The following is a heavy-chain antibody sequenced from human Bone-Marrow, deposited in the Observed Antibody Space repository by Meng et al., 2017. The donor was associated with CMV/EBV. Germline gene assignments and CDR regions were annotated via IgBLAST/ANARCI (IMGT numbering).Heavy chain of an antibody. CDR1: GFTFTSSA. J-gene: IGHJ6*02. CDR2: IVVGSGNT. Sequence: SVKVSCKASGFTFTSSAVQWVRQARGQRLEWIGWIVVGSGNTNYAQKFQERVTITRDMSTSTAYMELSSLRSEDTAVYYCAAAGSSSWYPTSYYYYYGMDVWGQGTTVTVSS. D-gene: IGHD6-13*01. V-gene: IGHV1-58*01. CDR3: AAAGSSSWYPTSYYYYYGMDV.